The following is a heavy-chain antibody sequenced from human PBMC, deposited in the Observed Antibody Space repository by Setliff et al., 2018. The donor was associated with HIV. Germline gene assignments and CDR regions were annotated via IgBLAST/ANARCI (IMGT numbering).Heavy chain of an antibody. CDR3: ARPALGIGGGSRFDN. V-gene: IGHV4-39*01. D-gene: IGHD3-10*01. CDR2: IHYGRFF. CDR1: GGSFRSSRYY. J-gene: IGHJ4*02. Sequence: SETLSLTCTVSGGSFRSSRYYWGWIRQPPGKGLEWIGNIHYGRFFWYSPSLKSRVTISVDTSKNQFSLKLSSVTAADTAVYYCARPALGIGGGSRFDNWGQGTRVTVS.